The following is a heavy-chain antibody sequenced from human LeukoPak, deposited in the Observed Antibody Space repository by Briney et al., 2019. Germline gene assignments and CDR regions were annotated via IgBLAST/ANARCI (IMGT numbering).Heavy chain of an antibody. J-gene: IGHJ2*01. V-gene: IGHV1-2*02. CDR1: GYTFTGYY. D-gene: IGHD3-10*01. Sequence: EASVKVSCKASGYTFTGYYMHWVRQAPGQGLEWMGWINPNNGDTNYAQKFQGRVTMTRDTSISTAYMELRRLRSDDTAVYYCARVGGARTAGYFDLWGRGTLVTVSS. CDR2: INPNNGDT. CDR3: ARVGGARTAGYFDL.